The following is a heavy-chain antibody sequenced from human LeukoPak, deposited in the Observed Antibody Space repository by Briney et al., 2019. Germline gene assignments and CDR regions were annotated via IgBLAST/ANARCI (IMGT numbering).Heavy chain of an antibody. CDR3: ARLGYCSSTNCYSPHFDY. J-gene: IGHJ4*02. CDR1: GVSISSSSYY. Sequence: KPSETLSLTCTVSGVSISSSSYYWGWIRQPPGKGPEWIGSIYYSGSTYYNPSLKSRVTISVDTSKNQFSLKLNSVTAADTAVYYCARLGYCSSTNCYSPHFDYWGQGALVTVSS. D-gene: IGHD2-2*01. CDR2: IYYSGST. V-gene: IGHV4-39*01.